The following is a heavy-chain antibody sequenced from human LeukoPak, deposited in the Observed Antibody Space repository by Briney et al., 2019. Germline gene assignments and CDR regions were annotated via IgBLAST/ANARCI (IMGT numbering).Heavy chain of an antibody. V-gene: IGHV3-21*04. CDR1: GFTFSSYS. CDR2: ISSSSSYI. D-gene: IGHD1-26*01. CDR3: GRDGWEIRLATGY. Sequence: GGSLRLSCAASGFTFSSYSMNWVRQAPGKGLEWVSSISSSSSYIYHADSVKGRFTISRDNAKNSLYLQMNSLRAEDTAVYYCGRDGWEIRLATGYWGQGTLVTVSS. J-gene: IGHJ4*02.